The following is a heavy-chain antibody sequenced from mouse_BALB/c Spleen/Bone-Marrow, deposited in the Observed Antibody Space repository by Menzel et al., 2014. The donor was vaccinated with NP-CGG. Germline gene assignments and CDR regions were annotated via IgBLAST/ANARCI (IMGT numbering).Heavy chain of an antibody. D-gene: IGHD2-4*01. CDR2: IDPANGNT. V-gene: IGHV14-3*02. CDR1: GFNIKDTY. CDR3: ATMITDWYFDV. J-gene: IGHJ1*01. Sequence: EVKLMESGAELVKPGASVKLSCTASGFNIKDTYMHWVKQRPEQGLEWIGRIDPANGNTKYDPKFQGKATITADTSSNTAYQQLSSLTSEDTAVYYCATMITDWYFDVWGAGTTVTISS.